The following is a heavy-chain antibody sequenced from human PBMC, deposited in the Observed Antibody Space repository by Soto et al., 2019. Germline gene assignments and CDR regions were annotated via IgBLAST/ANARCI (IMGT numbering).Heavy chain of an antibody. D-gene: IGHD6-13*01. CDR2: ISYDGSNK. CDR1: GFTFSSYG. CDR3: ASSRGPWYSSSWPEYYYYGMEV. J-gene: IGHJ6*02. Sequence: QVQLVESGGGVVQPGRSLRLSCAASGFTFSSYGMHWVRQAPGKGLEWVAVISYDGSNKYYADSVKGRFTISRDNSKNTLSLQMNILRAEDKAVYYCASSRGPWYSSSWPEYYYYGMEVWGQGTTVTVSS. V-gene: IGHV3-30*03.